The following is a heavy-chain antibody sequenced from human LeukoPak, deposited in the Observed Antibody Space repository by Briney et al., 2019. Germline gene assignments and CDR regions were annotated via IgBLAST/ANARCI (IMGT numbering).Heavy chain of an antibody. V-gene: IGHV4-34*01. J-gene: IGHJ5*02. D-gene: IGHD5-12*01. CDR3: ARGYPIYSGYDLRSRWFDP. Sequence: ASETLSLTCAVYGGSFSGYYWSWIRQPPGKGLEWIGEINHSGSTNYNPSLKSRVTISVDTSKNQFSLKLSSVTAADTAVYYCARGYPIYSGYDLRSRWFDPWGQGTLVTVSS. CDR2: INHSGST. CDR1: GGSFSGYY.